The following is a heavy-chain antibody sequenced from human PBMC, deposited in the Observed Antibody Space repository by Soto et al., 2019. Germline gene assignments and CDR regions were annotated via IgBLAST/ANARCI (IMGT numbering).Heavy chain of an antibody. CDR2: IYYSGST. D-gene: IGHD4-4*01. Sequence: PSETLSLTCTVSGGSISSGDYYWSWIRQPPGKGLEWVGYIYYSGSTYYNPSLKSRVTISVDTSKNQFSLRLSSVTAADAAVYYCARDRGRAVTTGMDVWGQGTTVTVSS. J-gene: IGHJ6*02. CDR3: ARDRGRAVTTGMDV. CDR1: GGSISSGDYY. V-gene: IGHV4-30-4*01.